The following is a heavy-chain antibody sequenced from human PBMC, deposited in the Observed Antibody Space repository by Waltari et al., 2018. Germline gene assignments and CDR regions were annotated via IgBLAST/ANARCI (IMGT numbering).Heavy chain of an antibody. V-gene: IGHV3-30*18. D-gene: IGHD3-22*01. Sequence: QMQLVESGGGVVQPGRSLRLSGVAPGFTFSSYGMHWVRQAPGKGLEWFAVIGFEGSNIYYGESVKGRFTISRDNSKNTVYLQMNSLKVDDTAVYYCAKTEDSSGSVWGQGSLVTVSS. J-gene: IGHJ4*02. CDR3: AKTEDSSGSV. CDR2: IGFEGSNI. CDR1: GFTFSSYG.